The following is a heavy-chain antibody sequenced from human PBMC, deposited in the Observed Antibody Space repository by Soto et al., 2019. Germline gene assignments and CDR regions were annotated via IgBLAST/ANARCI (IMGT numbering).Heavy chain of an antibody. D-gene: IGHD2-15*01. CDR2: INPNSGGT. CDR3: ARSPANAPGVGYNWFAP. V-gene: IGHV1-2*04. Sequence: QVQLVQSGAEVKKPGASVKVSCKASGYTFTGYYMHWVRQAPGQGLEWMGWINPNSGGTNYAQKFQGWVTMTRDTSISTAYMELSRLRSDDTAVYYCARSPANAPGVGYNWFAPWGQGTLVTVSS. CDR1: GYTFTGYY. J-gene: IGHJ5*02.